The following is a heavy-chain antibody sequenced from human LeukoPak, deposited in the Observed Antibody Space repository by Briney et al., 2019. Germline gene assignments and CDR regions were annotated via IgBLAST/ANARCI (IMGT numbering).Heavy chain of an antibody. V-gene: IGHV1-2*02. J-gene: IGHJ3*02. CDR2: INLKSGGT. D-gene: IGHD2-15*01. Sequence: EASVKVSCKASGYTFTGYYMHWVRQAPGQGLEWMGWINLKSGGTNYAGKFQGKVTMTRDTTTSTVYMELSSLRSEDTAVYYCARYCSGGSCLSGDDAFDIWGQGTMVTVSS. CDR3: ARYCSGGSCLSGDDAFDI. CDR1: GYTFTGYY.